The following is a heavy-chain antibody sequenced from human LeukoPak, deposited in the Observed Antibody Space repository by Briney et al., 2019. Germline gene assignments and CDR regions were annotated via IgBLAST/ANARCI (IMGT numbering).Heavy chain of an antibody. CDR3: AAIVNSGWYRYFDY. CDR1: GCTFTSYG. V-gene: IGHV1-18*01. Sequence: ASVKVSCKASGCTFTSYGISWVRQAPGQGLEWMGWISAYNGNTNYAQKLQGRVTMTTDTSTSTAYMELRSLRSDDTAVYYCAAIVNSGWYRYFDYWGQGTLVTVSS. D-gene: IGHD6-19*01. J-gene: IGHJ4*02. CDR2: ISAYNGNT.